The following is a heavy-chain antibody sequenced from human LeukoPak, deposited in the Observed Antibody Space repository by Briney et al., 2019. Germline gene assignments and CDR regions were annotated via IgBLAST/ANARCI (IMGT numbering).Heavy chain of an antibody. J-gene: IGHJ4*02. CDR3: VKGWVYSSDWLDY. CDR1: GFTFSSNA. Sequence: GGSLRLSCSASGFTFSSNAMHWVRQAPGKGLEYVSGISSNGGSTYYADSRFIISRDSSKNTLYLQMSSLRTEDTAVYYCVKGWVYSSDWLDYWGQGTLVTVSS. V-gene: IGHV3-64D*06. D-gene: IGHD6-19*01. CDR2: ISSNGGST.